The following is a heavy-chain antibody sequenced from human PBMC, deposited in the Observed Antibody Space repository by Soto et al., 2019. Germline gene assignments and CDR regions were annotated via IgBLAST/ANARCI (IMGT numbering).Heavy chain of an antibody. Sequence: QLQLQESGPGLVKPSETLSLTCTVSGGSISSSSYYWGWIRQPPGKGLEWIGSIYYSGSTYYNPSLKSRVTISVDTSKNQFSLKLSSVTAADTAVYYCARLRVDTAMVMGWGQGTLVTVSS. J-gene: IGHJ4*02. CDR1: GGSISSSSYY. D-gene: IGHD5-18*01. CDR2: IYYSGST. V-gene: IGHV4-39*01. CDR3: ARLRVDTAMVMG.